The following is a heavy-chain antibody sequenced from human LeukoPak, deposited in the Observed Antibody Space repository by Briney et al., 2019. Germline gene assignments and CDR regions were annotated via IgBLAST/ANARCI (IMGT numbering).Heavy chain of an antibody. J-gene: IGHJ4*02. CDR2: INPNSGGT. D-gene: IGHD1-26*01. CDR3: ARLIVGAKFDY. CDR1: GYTFNGYY. Sequence: GASVKVSCKASGYTFNGYYMHWVRQAPGQGLEWMGWINPNSGGTNYAQKFQGRVTMTRDTSINTAYMELSGLRSDDTAVYYCARLIVGAKFDYWGQGTLVSVSS. V-gene: IGHV1-2*02.